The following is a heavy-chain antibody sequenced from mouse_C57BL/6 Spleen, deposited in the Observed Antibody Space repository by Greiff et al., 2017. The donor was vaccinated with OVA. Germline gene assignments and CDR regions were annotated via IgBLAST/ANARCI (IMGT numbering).Heavy chain of an antibody. CDR3: ARGGGLGRRNAMDY. D-gene: IGHD4-1*01. Sequence: DVKLVESGPELVKPGASVKMSCKASGYTFTDYNMHWVKQSHGKSLEWIGYINPNNGGTSYNQKFKGKATLTVNKSSSTAYMELRSLTSEDSAVYYCARGGGLGRRNAMDYWGQGTSVTVSS. V-gene: IGHV1-22*01. CDR1: GYTFTDYN. CDR2: INPNNGGT. J-gene: IGHJ4*01.